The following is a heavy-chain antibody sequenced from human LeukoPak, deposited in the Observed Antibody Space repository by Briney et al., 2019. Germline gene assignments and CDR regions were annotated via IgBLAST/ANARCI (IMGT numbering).Heavy chain of an antibody. CDR3: AEDVRVGVTPFFDY. CDR1: GFTFSSFV. CDR2: LSGSDGTT. J-gene: IGHJ4*02. D-gene: IGHD1-26*01. V-gene: IGHV3-23*01. Sequence: GGSLRLSCAASGFTFSSFVMSWVRQTPGKGLEWVATLSGSDGTTHYADSVQGRFTISRDNSKNTLYLEMSSLRVGDTAVYYCAEDVRVGVTPFFDYWGQGTPVTVSS.